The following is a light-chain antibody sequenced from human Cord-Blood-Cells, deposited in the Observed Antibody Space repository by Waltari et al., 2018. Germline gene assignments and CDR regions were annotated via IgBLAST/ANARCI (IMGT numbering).Light chain of an antibody. Sequence: DIVMTQSPDSLAVSLGERATINCKSSQSVLYSSNNKNYLAWYQQKPGQPPKLLIYWASTRESGVPDRFSGSGSATDITLTISSLQAEDVAVYYCQQYYSTPDTFGQGTKLDIK. CDR1: QSVLYSSNNKNY. CDR2: WAS. V-gene: IGKV4-1*01. J-gene: IGKJ2*01. CDR3: QQYYSTPDT.